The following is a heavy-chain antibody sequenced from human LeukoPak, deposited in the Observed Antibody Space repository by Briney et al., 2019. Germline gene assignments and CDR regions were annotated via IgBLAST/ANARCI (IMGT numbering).Heavy chain of an antibody. D-gene: IGHD2-15*01. J-gene: IGHJ4*02. Sequence: GESLKISCKGSGYSFTSYWIGWVRQMPGKGLEWMGIIYPGDSDTRYSPSFQSQVTISADKSISTAYLQWSSLKASDTAMYYCARHIRYCSGGSCSLYFDYWGQGTLVTVSS. CDR1: GYSFTSYW. CDR2: IYPGDSDT. V-gene: IGHV5-51*01. CDR3: ARHIRYCSGGSCSLYFDY.